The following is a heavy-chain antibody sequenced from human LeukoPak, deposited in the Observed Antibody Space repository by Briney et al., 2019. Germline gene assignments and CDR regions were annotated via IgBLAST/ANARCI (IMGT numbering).Heavy chain of an antibody. CDR1: GGSISSYY. CDR3: AITIAVARYEDWYFDL. Sequence: SETLSLTCTVSGGSISSYYWSWIRQPPGKGLEWIGYIYYSGSTNYNPSLKSRVTISVDTSKNQFSLKLSSVTAADTAVYYCAITIAVARYEDWYFDLWGRGTLVTVSS. V-gene: IGHV4-59*01. D-gene: IGHD6-19*01. CDR2: IYYSGST. J-gene: IGHJ2*01.